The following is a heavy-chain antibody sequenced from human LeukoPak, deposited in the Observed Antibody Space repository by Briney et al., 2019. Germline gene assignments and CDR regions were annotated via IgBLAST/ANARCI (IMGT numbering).Heavy chain of an antibody. V-gene: IGHV5-51*01. D-gene: IGHD1-7*01. CDR1: GYSFTSYW. J-gene: IGHJ4*02. CDR2: MYPSDSDT. CDR3: ARRLKNSRGIDY. Sequence: GESLKISCKGSGYSFTSYWIGWVSQMPGKGLEWMGIMYPSDSDTTYSPSFQGQVTISADKSISTAYLQWSSRKASDTAMYYCARRLKNSRGIDYWGQGTLVTVFS.